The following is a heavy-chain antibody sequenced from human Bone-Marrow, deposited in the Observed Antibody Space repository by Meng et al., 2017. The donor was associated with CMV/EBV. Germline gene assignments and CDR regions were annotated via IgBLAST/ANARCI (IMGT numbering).Heavy chain of an antibody. D-gene: IGHD3-10*01. V-gene: IGHV3-30*02. Sequence: GGSLRLSCAASGFTFSDYYMNWVRQAPGKGLEWVAFIRYDGSNKYYADSVKGRFTISRDNSKNTLYLQMNSLRAEDTAVYYCAKRNMVRGDPYFDYWGQGTLVTVSS. CDR3: AKRNMVRGDPYFDY. CDR2: IRYDGSNK. CDR1: GFTFSDYY. J-gene: IGHJ4*02.